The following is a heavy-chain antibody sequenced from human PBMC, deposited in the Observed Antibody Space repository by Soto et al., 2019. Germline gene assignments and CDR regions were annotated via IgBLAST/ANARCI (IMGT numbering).Heavy chain of an antibody. D-gene: IGHD1-26*01. CDR1: GGSLSSRSNY. Sequence: QLQLQESGLGLVKPSETLSLTCTVSGGSLSSRSNYWGWVRRPPGKGLEWIGSVYYTGGTYYNPSLKSRVAISIDMSKTQFSLELSFVTAADTAVYYCAREGPPIRAHNPPEVFQQWGQGTRVTVSS. V-gene: IGHV4-39*02. CDR2: VYYTGGT. J-gene: IGHJ1*01. CDR3: AREGPPIRAHNPPEVFQQ.